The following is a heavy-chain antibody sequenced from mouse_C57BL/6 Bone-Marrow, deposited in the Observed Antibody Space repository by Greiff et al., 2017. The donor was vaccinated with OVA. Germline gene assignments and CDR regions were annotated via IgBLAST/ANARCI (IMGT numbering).Heavy chain of an antibody. J-gene: IGHJ1*03. CDR3: ARTTPITTVVATRYFDV. CDR2: IHPSDSDT. CDR1: GYTFTSYW. Sequence: QVQLQQPGAELVKPGASVKVSCKASGYTFTSYWMHWVKQRPGQGLEWIGRIHPSDSDTNYNGKFKGKATLTADKSSSTAYMQLSSLTSEDSAVYFCARTTPITTVVATRYFDVWGTGTTVTVSS. D-gene: IGHD1-1*01. V-gene: IGHV1-74*01.